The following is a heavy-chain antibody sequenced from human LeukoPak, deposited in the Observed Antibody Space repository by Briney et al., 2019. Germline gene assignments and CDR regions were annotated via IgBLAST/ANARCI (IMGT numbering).Heavy chain of an antibody. CDR3: VADSGSWRTEY. Sequence: GGSLRLSCAASGFTVSSNYMSWVRQAPGKGLEWVSVIYSGGSTYYADSVKGRFTISRDNSKNTLYLQMNSLRAEDTAVYYCVADSGSWRTEYWGQGTLVTVSS. CDR1: GFTVSSNY. CDR2: IYSGGST. V-gene: IGHV3-66*01. J-gene: IGHJ4*02. D-gene: IGHD1-26*01.